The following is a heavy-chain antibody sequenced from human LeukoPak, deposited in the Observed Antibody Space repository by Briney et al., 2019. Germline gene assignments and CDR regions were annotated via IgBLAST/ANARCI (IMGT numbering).Heavy chain of an antibody. D-gene: IGHD2-15*01. J-gene: IGHJ4*02. CDR1: GFTFSSYG. V-gene: IGHV3-30*02. Sequence: GGSLRLSCAASGFTFSSYGMHWVRQAPGKGLEWVAFIRYDGSNKYYADSVKGRFTISRDNSKNTLYLQMNSLRAEGTAVYYCAKDTYAYCSGGSCYPNYWGQGTLVTVSS. CDR3: AKDTYAYCSGGSCYPNY. CDR2: IRYDGSNK.